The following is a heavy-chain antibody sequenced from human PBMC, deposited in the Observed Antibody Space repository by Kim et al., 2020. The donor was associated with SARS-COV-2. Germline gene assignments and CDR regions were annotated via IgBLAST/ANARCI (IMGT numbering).Heavy chain of an antibody. CDR3: ETYSSSFDY. J-gene: IGHJ4*02. CDR1: GYTITELS. V-gene: IGHV1-24*01. Sequence: ASVKVACKVSGYTITELSMHWVRQAPGKGLEGMGGFDPEDGETSYAQKFQCRVTMTEDTSTDTAYMELSSLRSEDTAVYYCETYSSSFDYWGQGTLVTVSS. D-gene: IGHD6-13*01. CDR2: FDPEDGET.